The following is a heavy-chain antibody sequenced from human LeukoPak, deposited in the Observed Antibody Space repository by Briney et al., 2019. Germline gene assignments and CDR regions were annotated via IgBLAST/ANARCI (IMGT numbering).Heavy chain of an antibody. CDR3: ANGSPGTTNYYYYGMDV. CDR1: GFTFSSYA. J-gene: IGHJ6*02. V-gene: IGHV3-23*01. Sequence: PGGSLRLSCAASGFTFSSYAMSWVRQAPGKGLEWVSAISGSGGSTYYADSMKGRFTISRDNSKNTLYLQMNSLRAEDTAVYYCANGSPGTTNYYYYGMDVWGQGTTVTVSS. CDR2: ISGSGGST. D-gene: IGHD1-1*01.